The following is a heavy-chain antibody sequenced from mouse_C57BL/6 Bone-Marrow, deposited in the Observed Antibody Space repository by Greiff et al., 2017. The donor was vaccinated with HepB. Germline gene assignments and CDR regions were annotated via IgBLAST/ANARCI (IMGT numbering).Heavy chain of an antibody. V-gene: IGHV1-4*01. CDR2: INPSSGYT. D-gene: IGHD1-1*01. CDR3: VYYSWFAY. CDR1: GYTFTSYT. J-gene: IGHJ3*01. Sequence: QVQLQHSGAELARPGASVKMSCKASGYTFTSYTMHWVKQRPGQGLEWIGYINPSSGYTKYNQKFKDKATLTADKSSSTAYMQLSSLTSEDSAVYYCVYYSWFAYWGQGTLVTVSA.